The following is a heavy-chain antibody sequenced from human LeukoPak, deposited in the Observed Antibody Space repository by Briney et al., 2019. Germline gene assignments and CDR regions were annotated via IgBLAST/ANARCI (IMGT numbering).Heavy chain of an antibody. CDR2: IYPGDSDT. J-gene: IGHJ3*02. V-gene: IGHV5-51*01. CDR1: GYSFANSW. Sequence: GESLKISCKGSGYSFANSWIGWVRQMPGEGLELMGIIYPGDSDTRYSPSFQGQVTISADKSISTAYLQWSSLKASDTAMYYCAARGGAAGDSDAFDIWGQGTMVTVSS. CDR3: AARGGAAGDSDAFDI. D-gene: IGHD6-13*01.